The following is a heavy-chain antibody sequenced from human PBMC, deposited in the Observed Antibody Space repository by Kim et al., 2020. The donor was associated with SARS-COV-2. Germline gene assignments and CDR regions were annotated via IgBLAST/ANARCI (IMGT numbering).Heavy chain of an antibody. V-gene: IGHV3-23*01. Sequence: GGSLRLSCAASGFTFTNYAMSWVRQAPGKGLDWLSTVSGGGGTTYYADSAKGRFTISRDNSKNTVYLQVNSLRAEDTAVYYCAKLPHVRNEQKDFFDSWGQGTLVTVAS. CDR1: GFTFTNYA. CDR2: VSGGGGTT. CDR3: AKLPHVRNEQKDFFDS. J-gene: IGHJ4*02. D-gene: IGHD1-1*01.